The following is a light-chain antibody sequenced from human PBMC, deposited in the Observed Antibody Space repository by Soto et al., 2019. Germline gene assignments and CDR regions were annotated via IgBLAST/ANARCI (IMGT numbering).Light chain of an antibody. CDR2: DAS. J-gene: IGKJ4*01. CDR1: QDISNY. Sequence: DIQTTQSPSSLSASVGDRVTITCQASQDISNYLNWYQQKPGKAPKLLIYDASNLETGVPSRFSGSGSGTDFTFTISSLRPADIATYYCQQYDNLPFTFGGGTKVEIK. CDR3: QQYDNLPFT. V-gene: IGKV1-33*01.